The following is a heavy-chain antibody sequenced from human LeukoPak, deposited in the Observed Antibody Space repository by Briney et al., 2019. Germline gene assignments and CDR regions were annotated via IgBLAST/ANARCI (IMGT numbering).Heavy chain of an antibody. CDR1: GYTFTSYG. J-gene: IGHJ3*02. D-gene: IGHD1-7*01. Sequence: GASVKVSCKASGYTFTSYGINWVRQAPGQGLEWMGWISTYNGNTNYAQKFQGSVTMTTDTSTSTAYMELRSLRSDDTAVFYCARDGTTHALDMWGQGTMVTVSS. V-gene: IGHV1-18*01. CDR2: ISTYNGNT. CDR3: ARDGTTHALDM.